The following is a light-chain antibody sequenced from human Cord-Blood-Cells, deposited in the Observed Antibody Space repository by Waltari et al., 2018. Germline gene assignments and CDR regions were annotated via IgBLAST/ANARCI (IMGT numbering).Light chain of an antibody. CDR2: WAS. CDR1: QSVLYSSNNKNY. CDR3: QKYYSTWT. V-gene: IGKV4-1*01. J-gene: IGKJ1*01. Sequence: DIVMTQSPDSLAVSLGERATINCKSSQSVLYSSNNKNYLAWYQQKPGRPPNVHIYWASALTRGVTDRFMRSGSSSVYTLTIRSRQAEDVAVYYCQKYYSTWTFGQATKVEIK.